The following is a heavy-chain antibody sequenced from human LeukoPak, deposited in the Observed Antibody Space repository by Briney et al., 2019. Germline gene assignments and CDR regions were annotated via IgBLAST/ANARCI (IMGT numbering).Heavy chain of an antibody. V-gene: IGHV1-69*06. J-gene: IGHJ4*02. D-gene: IGHD3-16*01. CDR3: ARDIGGGGNGDY. CDR1: GGTFSSYG. Sequence: SVKVSCKASGGTFSSYGISWVRQAPGQGLEWMGGIIPVFGTANYAQKFQGRVTITADKSTSTAYMELSSLRSEDTAVYYCARDIGGGGNGDYWGQGTLVTVSS. CDR2: IIPVFGTA.